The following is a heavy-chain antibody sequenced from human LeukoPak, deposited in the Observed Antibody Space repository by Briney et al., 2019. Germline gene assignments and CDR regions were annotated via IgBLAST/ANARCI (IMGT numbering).Heavy chain of an antibody. CDR2: IYTSGST. CDR3: ARFYDY. J-gene: IGHJ4*02. Sequence: SQTLSLTCTVSGGSISSGSYYWSWIRQPAGKGLEWIGRIYTSGSTNYNPSLKNRVIISVDTSKNQFSLKLSSVTAADTAVYYCARFYDYWGQGTLVTVSS. CDR1: GGSISSGSYY. V-gene: IGHV4-61*02.